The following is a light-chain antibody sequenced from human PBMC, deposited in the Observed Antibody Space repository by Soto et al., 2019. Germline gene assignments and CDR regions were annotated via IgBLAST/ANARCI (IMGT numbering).Light chain of an antibody. CDR1: QTISSNY. CDR2: GTS. CDR3: HQYGSSPCT. J-gene: IGKJ3*01. Sequence: EIVLTQSPGILSLSPGERATLSCRASQTISSNYLAWYQQKPGQAPRLLISGTSIRATGIPHRFSGSGSGTAFTLTISNLEPEDYAVFYWHQYGSSPCTFGPGTTVDFK. V-gene: IGKV3-20*01.